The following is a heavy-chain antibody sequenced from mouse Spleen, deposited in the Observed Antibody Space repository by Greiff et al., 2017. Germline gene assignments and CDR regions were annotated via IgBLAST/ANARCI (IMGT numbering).Heavy chain of an antibody. J-gene: IGHJ1*01. D-gene: IGHD2-1*01. CDR1: GFTFSSYA. Sequence: EVKLVESGGGLVKPGGSLKLSCAASGFTFSSYAMSWVRQTPEKRLEWVATISSGGSYTYYPDSVKGRFTISRDNAKNTLYLQMSSLRSEDTAMYYCARHKGGNYEDWYFDVWGAGTTVTVSS. CDR2: ISSGGSYT. V-gene: IGHV5-9-3*01. CDR3: ARHKGGNYEDWYFDV.